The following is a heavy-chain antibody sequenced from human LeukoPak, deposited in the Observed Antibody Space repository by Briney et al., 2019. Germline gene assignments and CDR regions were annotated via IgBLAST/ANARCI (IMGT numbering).Heavy chain of an antibody. V-gene: IGHV1-69*04. CDR3: ARVLVGTLGGYYYYYGMDV. CDR2: IIPILGIA. CDR1: GGTFSSYA. D-gene: IGHD2-8*02. J-gene: IGHJ6*02. Sequence: SVKVSFKASGGTFSSYAISWVRQAPGQGLEWMGRIIPILGIANYAQKFQGRVTITADKSTSTAYMELSNLRSEDTAVYYCARVLVGTLGGYYYYYGMDVWGQGTTVTVSS.